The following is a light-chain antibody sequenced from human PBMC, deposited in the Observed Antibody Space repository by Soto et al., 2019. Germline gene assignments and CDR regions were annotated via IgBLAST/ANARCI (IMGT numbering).Light chain of an antibody. CDR1: QSISNN. CDR2: GAS. Sequence: EILMTQSPATLSVSPGEGATLSCRASQSISNNLAWYQQKPGQAPRLFIYGASTRATGIPARFSGSGSGTEFNLTISSLQSEDFAVYYCQHYNNWPPLTFGGGTKVEI. V-gene: IGKV3-15*01. CDR3: QHYNNWPPLT. J-gene: IGKJ4*01.